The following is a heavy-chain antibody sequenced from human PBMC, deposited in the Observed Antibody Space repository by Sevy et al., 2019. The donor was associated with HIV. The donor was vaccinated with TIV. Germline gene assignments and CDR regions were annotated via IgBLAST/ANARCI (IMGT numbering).Heavy chain of an antibody. V-gene: IGHV6-1*01. CDR2: TFYRCTWFV. CDR1: GDSVSSNSAA. D-gene: IGHD1-20*01. CDR3: ARDGLTYGGLDV. J-gene: IGHJ6*02. Sequence: SETLSLTCAISGDSVSSNSAAWNWVRQSPSRGLEWVGRTFYRCTWFVDYAASVKSRIIISRDTSKNQVSLQLKSVTPEDTAMYFCARDGLTYGGLDVWGQGTTVTVSS.